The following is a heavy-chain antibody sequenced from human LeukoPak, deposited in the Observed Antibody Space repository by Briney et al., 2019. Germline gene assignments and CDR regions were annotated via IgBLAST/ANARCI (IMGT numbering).Heavy chain of an antibody. CDR1: GYTFTSYG. Sequence: ASVKVSCKASGYTFTSYGISWARQAPGQGLEWMGWISAYNGNTNYAQKLQGRVTMTTDTSTSTAYMELRSLRSDDTAVYYCARGPRGYCSSTSCLPGHYYYYMDVWGKGTTVTVSS. J-gene: IGHJ6*03. V-gene: IGHV1-18*01. CDR2: ISAYNGNT. CDR3: ARGPRGYCSSTSCLPGHYYYYMDV. D-gene: IGHD2-2*01.